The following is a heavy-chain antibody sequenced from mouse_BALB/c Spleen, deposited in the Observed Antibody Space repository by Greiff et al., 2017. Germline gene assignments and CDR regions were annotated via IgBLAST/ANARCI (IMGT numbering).Heavy chain of an antibody. J-gene: IGHJ1*01. CDR3: AKNLRYFDV. Sequence: EVQLQESGPGLVKPSQSLSLTCTVTGYSITSDYAWNWIRQFPGNKLEWMGYISYSGSTSYNPSLKSRISITRDTSKNQFFLQLNSVTTEDTATYYCAKNLRYFDVWGAGTTVTVSS. V-gene: IGHV3-2*02. CDR1: GYSITSDYA. CDR2: ISYSGST.